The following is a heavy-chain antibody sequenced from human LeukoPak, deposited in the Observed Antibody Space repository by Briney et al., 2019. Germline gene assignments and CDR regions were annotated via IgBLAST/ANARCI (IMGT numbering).Heavy chain of an antibody. CDR3: ARHGIAVAAHFDY. Sequence: SETLSLTCTVSGGSIRSSSYYGGWVRQPPGKGLEWIGSIYYSGSTYYNPSLKSRVTISVDTSKNQFSLKLSSVTAADTAVYYCARHGIAVAAHFDYWGQGTLVTVSS. V-gene: IGHV4-39*01. D-gene: IGHD6-19*01. CDR2: IYYSGST. CDR1: GGSIRSSSYY. J-gene: IGHJ4*02.